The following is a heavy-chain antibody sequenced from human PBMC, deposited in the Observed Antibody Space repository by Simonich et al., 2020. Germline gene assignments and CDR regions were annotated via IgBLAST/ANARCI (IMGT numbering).Heavy chain of an antibody. CDR2: IYYSGRT. D-gene: IGHD6-6*01. Sequence: QLQLQESGPGLVKPSETLSLNCTVYGGSISSSSYYWAWIRQPPGKGLEWIGSIYYSGRTYYAPSLKRRVTIAVDTSKNQFSLKLSSVTAADTAVYYCARWAYSSSYFDYWGQGTLVTVSS. CDR3: ARWAYSSSYFDY. J-gene: IGHJ4*02. CDR1: GGSISSSSYY. V-gene: IGHV4-39*01.